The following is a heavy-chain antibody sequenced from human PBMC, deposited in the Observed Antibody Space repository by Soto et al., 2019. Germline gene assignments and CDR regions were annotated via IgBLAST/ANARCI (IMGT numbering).Heavy chain of an antibody. V-gene: IGHV4-30-4*01. J-gene: IGHJ4*02. D-gene: IGHD2-21*01. CDR1: GGSISSGDYY. CDR2: IYYSGST. Sequence: SETLSLTCTVSGGSISSGDYYWSWIRQPPGKGLEWIGHIYYSGSTYYNPSLNSRLTISVDTSKNQFSLKLSSVTAADTAVYYCARDYIPSGLHSWGQGTLVTVSS. CDR3: ARDYIPSGLHS.